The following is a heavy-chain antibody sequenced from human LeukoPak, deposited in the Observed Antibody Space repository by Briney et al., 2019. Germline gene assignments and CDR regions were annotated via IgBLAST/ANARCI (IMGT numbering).Heavy chain of an antibody. D-gene: IGHD4-23*01. CDR1: GGTFSSYA. CDR3: ARLLPGGGKAFDI. CDR2: IIPIFGTA. Sequence: ASVKVSCKASGGTFSSYAISWVRQAPGQGLEWMGGIIPIFGTANYAQKLQGRVTITADESTSTAYMELSSLRSEDTAVYYCARLLPGGGKAFDIWGQGTMVTVSS. V-gene: IGHV1-69*13. J-gene: IGHJ3*02.